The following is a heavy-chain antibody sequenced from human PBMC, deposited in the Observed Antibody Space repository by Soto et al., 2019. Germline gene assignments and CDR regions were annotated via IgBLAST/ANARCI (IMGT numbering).Heavy chain of an antibody. CDR1: GFTFSNAW. CDR3: TTDPLGKLNLYGSGTSRNYPMDV. CDR2: IKSKTDGGTT. V-gene: IGHV3-15*01. J-gene: IGHJ6*01. D-gene: IGHD3-10*01. Sequence: EVQLEESGGGLVNPGGSLRLSCAASGFTFSNAWMTWVRQAPGKGLEWVAHIKSKTDGGTTAYAAPVKGRFAISRDDSKNTLFLQMNSLKTEETGVYHCTTDPLGKLNLYGSGTSRNYPMDVW.